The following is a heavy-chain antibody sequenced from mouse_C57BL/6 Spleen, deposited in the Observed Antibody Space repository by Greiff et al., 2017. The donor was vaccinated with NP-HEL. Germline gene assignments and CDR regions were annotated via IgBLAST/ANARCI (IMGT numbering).Heavy chain of an antibody. CDR1: GYAFTNYL. J-gene: IGHJ2*01. V-gene: IGHV1-54*01. Sequence: QVQLQQSGAELVRPGTSVKVSCKASGYAFTNYLIEWVKQRPGQGLEWIGVINPGSGGTNYNEKFKGKATLTADKSSSTAYMQLSSLTSEDSAVYFCARSRAYYGYLDYWGQGTTLTVSS. CDR3: ARSRAYYGYLDY. D-gene: IGHD1-1*02. CDR2: INPGSGGT.